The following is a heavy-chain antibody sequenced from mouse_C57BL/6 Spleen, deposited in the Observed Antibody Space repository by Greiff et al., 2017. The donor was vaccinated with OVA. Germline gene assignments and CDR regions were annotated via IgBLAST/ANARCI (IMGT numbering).Heavy chain of an antibody. Sequence: EVQLQQSGPELVKPGASVKISCKASGYTFTDYYMNWVKQSHGKSLEWIGDINPNNGGTSYNQKFKGKATLTVDKSSSTAYMELRSLTSEDSAVYYCAREGVTTVVEGYFDVWGTGTTVTVSS. V-gene: IGHV1-26*01. D-gene: IGHD1-1*01. CDR3: AREGVTTVVEGYFDV. J-gene: IGHJ1*03. CDR2: INPNNGGT. CDR1: GYTFTDYY.